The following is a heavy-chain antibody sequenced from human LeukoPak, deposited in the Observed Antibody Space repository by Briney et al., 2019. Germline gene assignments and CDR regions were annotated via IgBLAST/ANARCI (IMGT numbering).Heavy chain of an antibody. CDR2: IYYSGST. J-gene: IGHJ4*02. CDR1: GGSISSSSYY. V-gene: IGHV4-39*07. CDR3: ARDIGYYYDSSGYQGAFDY. Sequence: PSETLSLTCTVSGGSISSSSYYWGWIRQPPGKGLEWIGSIYYSGSTYYNPSLKSRATISVDTSKNQFSLKLSSVTAADTAVYYCARDIGYYYDSSGYQGAFDYWGQGTLVTVSS. D-gene: IGHD3-22*01.